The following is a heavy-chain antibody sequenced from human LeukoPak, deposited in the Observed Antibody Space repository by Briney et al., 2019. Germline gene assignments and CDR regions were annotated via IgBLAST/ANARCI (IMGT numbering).Heavy chain of an antibody. D-gene: IGHD6-6*01. Sequence: PSETLSLTCTVSGGSISSYYWSWIRQPPGKGLEWIGYIYTSGSTNYNPSLKSRVTMSVDTSKNQFSLKLSSVTAADTAVYYCARSSRIAARPDDYYYYMDVWGKGTTVTVSS. CDR2: IYTSGST. J-gene: IGHJ6*03. CDR3: ARSSRIAARPDDYYYYMDV. V-gene: IGHV4-4*08. CDR1: GGSISSYY.